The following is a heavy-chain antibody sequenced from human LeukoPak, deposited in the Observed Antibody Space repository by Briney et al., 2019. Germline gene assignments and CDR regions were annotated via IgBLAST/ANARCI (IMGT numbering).Heavy chain of an antibody. CDR2: IYYSGST. Sequence: RASETLSLTCTVSGGSISSYYWSWIRQPPGKGLEWIGYIYYSGSTNYNPSLKSRVTTSVDTSKNQFSLKLSSVTAADTAVYYCARHWCGGSCYSDWFDPWGQGTLVTVSS. CDR1: GGSISSYY. CDR3: ARHWCGGSCYSDWFDP. J-gene: IGHJ5*02. D-gene: IGHD2-15*01. V-gene: IGHV4-59*08.